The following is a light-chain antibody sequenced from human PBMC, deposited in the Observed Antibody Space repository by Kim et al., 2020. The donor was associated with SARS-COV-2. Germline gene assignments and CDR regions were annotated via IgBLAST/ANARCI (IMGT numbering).Light chain of an antibody. CDR3: QVWDSSTAHVV. Sequence: ALGQKAKISWGGNNIVIKNVHRYQQKAGQAPVVVIDRDINRPAGIPERFSGSNSGNTATLTISRAQAGDEADYYCQVWDSSTAHVVFGGGTKLTVL. CDR1: NIVIKN. J-gene: IGLJ2*01. CDR2: RDI. V-gene: IGLV3-9*01.